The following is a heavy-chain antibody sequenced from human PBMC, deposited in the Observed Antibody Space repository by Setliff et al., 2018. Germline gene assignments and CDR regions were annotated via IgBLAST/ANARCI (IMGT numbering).Heavy chain of an antibody. CDR3: TTGPRDSRNYMTWLDS. D-gene: IGHD3-3*01. J-gene: IGHJ5*01. CDR1: GITFKNAW. V-gene: IGHV3-15*01. CDR2: IKSKGEDETT. Sequence: GESLKISCAASGITFKNAWMTWVRQAPGKGLEWVGRIKSKGEDETTNFAASVKGRFSLSRDDSRNMIYLQMSSLKIEDTAFYYCTTGPRDSRNYMTWLDSWGPGTLVTVS.